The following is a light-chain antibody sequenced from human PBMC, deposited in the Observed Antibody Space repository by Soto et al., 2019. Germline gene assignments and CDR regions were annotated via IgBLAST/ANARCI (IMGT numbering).Light chain of an antibody. V-gene: IGKV3-20*01. CDR1: QNVRYNY. J-gene: IGKJ2*01. CDR3: QQYYSTRRT. CDR2: AAA. Sequence: EILLTQSPGTLSLSPGETATLSCRASQNVRYNYLAWYQQRPGQPPRLLIHAAASRTSGIPDRFSGSVSGTDFTLTISSLQAEDVAVYYCQQYYSTRRTFGQGTKLEIK.